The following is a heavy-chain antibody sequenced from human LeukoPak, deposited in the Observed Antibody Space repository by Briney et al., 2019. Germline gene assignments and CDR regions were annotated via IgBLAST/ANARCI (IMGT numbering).Heavy chain of an antibody. Sequence: PGGSLRLSCAASGFTFSTYGMHWVRQAPGKGLEWVAFIRYDGSNKYYVDSVKGRFTISRDNSKNTLYLQMNSLRAEDTAVYYCAKDARGYYGSGSPDYWGQGTLVTVSS. CDR3: AKDARGYYGSGSPDY. V-gene: IGHV3-30*02. CDR2: IRYDGSNK. D-gene: IGHD3-10*01. CDR1: GFTFSTYG. J-gene: IGHJ4*02.